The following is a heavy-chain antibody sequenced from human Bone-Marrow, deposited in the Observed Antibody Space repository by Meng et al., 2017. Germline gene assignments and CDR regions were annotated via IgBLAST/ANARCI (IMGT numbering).Heavy chain of an antibody. CDR3: ARETIDY. V-gene: IGHV3-30*04. CDR2: ISYDGSNK. Sequence: VQRGESGGGVVQPGRSLRLSCAASGFTFSSYAMHWVRQAPGKGLEWVAVISYDGSNKYYADSVKGRFTISRDNSKNTLYLQMNSLRAEDTAVYYCARETIDYWGQGTLVTVSS. J-gene: IGHJ4*02. CDR1: GFTFSSYA.